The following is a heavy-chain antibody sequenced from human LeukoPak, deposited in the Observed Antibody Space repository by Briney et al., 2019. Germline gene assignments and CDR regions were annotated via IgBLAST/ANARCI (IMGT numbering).Heavy chain of an antibody. J-gene: IGHJ4*02. Sequence: PSETLSLTCAVYGGSFSGYYWSWIRQPPGKGLEWIGEINHSGSTNYNPSLKSRVTISVDTSKNQFSLKLSSVTAADTAVYYCARRAYGSGSYYRNWGQGTLVTVSS. CDR2: INHSGST. CDR3: ARRAYGSGSYYRN. CDR1: GGSFSGYY. V-gene: IGHV4-34*01. D-gene: IGHD3-10*01.